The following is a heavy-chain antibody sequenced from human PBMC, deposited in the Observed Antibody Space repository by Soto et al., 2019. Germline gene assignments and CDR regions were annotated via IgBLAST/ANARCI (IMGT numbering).Heavy chain of an antibody. CDR1: GFTFSSLG. CDR2: ISNDGTGK. CDR3: AKEIGDSNDYPLDY. D-gene: IGHD3-16*01. J-gene: IGHJ4*02. V-gene: IGHV3-30*18. Sequence: QVQLVESGGGVVQPGRYLRLSCAASGFTFSSLGMHWVRQAPGKGLEWVAIISNDGTGKYYADSVKGRFTISRDNSRNTLDLQLNSLRTEDTAVYYCAKEIGDSNDYPLDYWGQGTLVTVSS.